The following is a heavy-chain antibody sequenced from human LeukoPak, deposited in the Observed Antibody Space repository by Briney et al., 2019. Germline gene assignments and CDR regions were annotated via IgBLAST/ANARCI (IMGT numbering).Heavy chain of an antibody. Sequence: SETLSLTCAVYGVSFSGYYWSWIRQPPGKGLEWIGEINHSGSTNYNPSLKSRVTISVDTSKNQFSLKLSSVTAADTAVYYCARDGYNLGVDYWGQGTLVTVSS. CDR2: INHSGST. J-gene: IGHJ4*02. D-gene: IGHD5-24*01. CDR3: ARDGYNLGVDY. V-gene: IGHV4-34*01. CDR1: GVSFSGYY.